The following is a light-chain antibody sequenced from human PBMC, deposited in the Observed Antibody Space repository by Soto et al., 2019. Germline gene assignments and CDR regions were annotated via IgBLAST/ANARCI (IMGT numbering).Light chain of an antibody. CDR2: EGS. J-gene: IGLJ3*02. CDR3: CSHAGSSV. V-gene: IGLV2-23*01. CDR1: SSDVGSYNL. Sequence: QSALTQPASVSGSPGQSITISCTGTSSDVGSYNLVSWYQQHPGKAPKLMIYEGSKRPSGVSNRFSGSKSGNTASLTISGLQAEDEADYYCCSHAGSSVFGGGTKLTLL.